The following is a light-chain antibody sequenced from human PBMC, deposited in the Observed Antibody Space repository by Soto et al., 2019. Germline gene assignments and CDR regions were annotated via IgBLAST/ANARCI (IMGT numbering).Light chain of an antibody. CDR1: SSDVGGYNF. J-gene: IGLJ3*02. V-gene: IGLV2-8*01. Sequence: QSALTQPPSASGSPGQSVTISCTGSSSDVGGYNFVSWYQQHPGKAPKLMIYDVTERPSGVPDRFSGSKSGNTASLTVSGLQADDEADYYCSSYAGTNIPVMFGGETKLTVL. CDR2: DVT. CDR3: SSYAGTNIPVM.